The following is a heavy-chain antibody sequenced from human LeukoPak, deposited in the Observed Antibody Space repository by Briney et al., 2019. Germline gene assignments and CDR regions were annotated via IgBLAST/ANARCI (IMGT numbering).Heavy chain of an antibody. V-gene: IGHV4-34*01. J-gene: IGHJ6*03. Sequence: SETLSLTCAVYGVSLSGYYWSCIRQPPGKGLEWIGEINHSGSTNYNPSLKSRVTISVDTSKNQFSLKLSSVTAADTAVYYCARQRITMVRGVISLYYYYYMDVWGKGTTVTISS. CDR2: INHSGST. D-gene: IGHD3-10*01. CDR3: ARQRITMVRGVISLYYYYYMDV. CDR1: GVSLSGYY.